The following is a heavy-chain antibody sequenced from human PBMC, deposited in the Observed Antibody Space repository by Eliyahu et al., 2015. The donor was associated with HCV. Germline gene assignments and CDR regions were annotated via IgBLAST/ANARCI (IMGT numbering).Heavy chain of an antibody. CDR1: GFXFSSYG. CDR2: ISYDGSNK. D-gene: IGHD3-3*01. V-gene: IGHV3-30*18. CDR3: AKELVEGDFWSGYRYGMDV. Sequence: QVQLVESGGGVVQPGRSLRLXCAASGFXFSSYGMRWVRQAPGKGLEWVAVISYDGSNKYYADSVKGRFTISRDNSKNTLYLQMNSLRAEDTAVYYCAKELVEGDFWSGYRYGMDVWGQGTTVTVSS. J-gene: IGHJ6*02.